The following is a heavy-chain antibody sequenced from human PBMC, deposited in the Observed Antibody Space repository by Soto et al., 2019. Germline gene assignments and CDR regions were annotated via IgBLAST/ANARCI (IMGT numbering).Heavy chain of an antibody. Sequence: SLTLPLPWTVSGGYIGSSSYYCGWIRQPPGKGLEWIGSIYYSGSTYYNPSLKSRVTISVDTSKNQFSLKLSSVTAADTAVYYCACPDRGGSSCSDDAFDILRKGTMVIVSS. CDR2: IYYSGST. V-gene: IGHV4-39*01. CDR1: GGYIGSSSYY. D-gene: IGHD2-15*01. CDR3: ACPDRGGSSCSDDAFDI. J-gene: IGHJ3*02.